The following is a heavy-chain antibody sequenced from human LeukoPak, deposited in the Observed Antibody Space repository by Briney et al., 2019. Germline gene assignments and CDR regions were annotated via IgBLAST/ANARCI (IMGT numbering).Heavy chain of an antibody. J-gene: IGHJ4*02. CDR2: IKQDGSEK. V-gene: IGHV3-7*01. D-gene: IGHD3-10*01. Sequence: PGRSLRLSCAASGFTFGSYWMSWVRQAPGKGLEWVANIKQDGSEKYYVDSVKGRFTISRDNAKNSLYLQMDSLRAEDTAVYYCARDQARMVRGVIYGYFDYWGQGALVTVSS. CDR3: ARDQARMVRGVIYGYFDY. CDR1: GFTFGSYW.